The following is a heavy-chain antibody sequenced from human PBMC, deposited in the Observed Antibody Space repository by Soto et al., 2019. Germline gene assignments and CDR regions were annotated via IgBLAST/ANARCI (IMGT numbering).Heavy chain of an antibody. CDR3: AKGPMTTHYFDY. CDR2: ISWNSGSI. Sequence: GGSLRLSCAASGFTFGDYAMHWVRQAPGKGPEWVSGISWNSGSIGYADSVKGRFTISRDNAKNSLYLQMNSLRAEDTALYYCAKGPMTTHYFDYWGQGTLVTVSS. CDR1: GFTFGDYA. D-gene: IGHD4-17*01. V-gene: IGHV3-9*01. J-gene: IGHJ4*02.